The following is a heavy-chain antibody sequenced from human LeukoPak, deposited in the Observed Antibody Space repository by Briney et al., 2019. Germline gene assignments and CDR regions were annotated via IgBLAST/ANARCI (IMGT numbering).Heavy chain of an antibody. Sequence: GGSLRLSCAASGFTLRSYWMSWVRQAPGKGLEWVSSISSSSSYIYYADSVKGRFTISRDNAKNSLYLQMNSLRAEDTAVYYCARDFLDSGHGDWFDPWGQGTLVTVSS. CDR3: ARDFLDSGHGDWFDP. CDR1: GFTLRSYW. D-gene: IGHD5-12*01. V-gene: IGHV3-21*01. CDR2: ISSSSSYI. J-gene: IGHJ5*02.